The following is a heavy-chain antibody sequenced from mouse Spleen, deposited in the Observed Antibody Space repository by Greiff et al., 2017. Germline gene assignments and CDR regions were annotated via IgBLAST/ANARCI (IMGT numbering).Heavy chain of an antibody. J-gene: IGHJ3*01. CDR2: ISSGSSTI. V-gene: IGHV5-17*01. Sequence: DVKLVESGGGLVKPGGSLKLSCAASGFTFSDYGMHWVRQAPEKGLEWVAYISSGSSTIYYADTVKGRFTISRDNAKNTLFLQMTSLRSEDTAMYYCARRRCYGSFAYWGQGTLVTVSA. CDR1: GFTFSDYG. D-gene: IGHD1-2*01. CDR3: ARRRCYGSFAY.